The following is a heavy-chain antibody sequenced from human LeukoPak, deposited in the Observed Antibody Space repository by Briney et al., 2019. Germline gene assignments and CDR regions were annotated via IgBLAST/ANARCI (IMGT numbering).Heavy chain of an antibody. V-gene: IGHV3-49*04. CDR1: GFTLGDYA. D-gene: IGHD3-10*01. CDR2: IRRKAYGWTT. Sequence: GGSLRLSCTASGFTLGDYAMSWVRQAPGKGLGWVGFIRRKAYGWTTEYAASVKGRFTISRDDSKSIAYLQMNSLKTEDTAVYYCTSYGSGSYWEDYWGQGTLVTVSS. J-gene: IGHJ4*02. CDR3: TSYGSGSYWEDY.